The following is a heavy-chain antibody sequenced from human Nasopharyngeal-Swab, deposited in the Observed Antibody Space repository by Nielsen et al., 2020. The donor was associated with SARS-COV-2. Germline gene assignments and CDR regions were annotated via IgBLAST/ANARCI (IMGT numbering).Heavy chain of an antibody. CDR3: ARRLGLRAPFDY. CDR2: VYDSGST. CDR1: GGSMSNFH. Sequence: SETLSLTCIVSGGSMSNFHWSWIRLSPGKGLEWIGYVYDSGSTKYNPSLNSRVTISVDTSKTQFSLKVRSVTAADTAVYFCARRLGLRAPFDYWGQGTLVTVSS. J-gene: IGHJ4*02. D-gene: IGHD5/OR15-5a*01. V-gene: IGHV4-59*08.